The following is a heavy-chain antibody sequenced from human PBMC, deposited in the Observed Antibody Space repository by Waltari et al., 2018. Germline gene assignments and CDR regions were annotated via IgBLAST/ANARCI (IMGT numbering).Heavy chain of an antibody. CDR3: AEAGLYVRDYYYDYSMGV. D-gene: IGHD3-16*01. Sequence: EVQLLESGGGLVQPGVSLRLSCAAFGFNFRSSSRSWVRQAPGKGLEWVSSSSGSGAAIYYADSVKGRFTISRDNSKNTLYLQMISLRAEDTAVYYCAEAGLYVRDYYYDYSMGVWGQGTTVTVSS. J-gene: IGHJ6*02. CDR2: SSGSGAAI. CDR1: GFNFRSSS. V-gene: IGHV3-23*01.